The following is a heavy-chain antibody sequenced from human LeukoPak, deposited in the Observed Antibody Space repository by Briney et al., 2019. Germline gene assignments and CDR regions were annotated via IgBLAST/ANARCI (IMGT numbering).Heavy chain of an antibody. Sequence: GGSLRLSCAASGFTFSSYWMSWVRQAPGKGLEWVANIKQDGSEKYYVDSVKGRFTISRDNAKNSLYLQMNGLRAEDTAVYYCARGRYCSSTSCHYFDYRGQGTLVTVSS. CDR2: IKQDGSEK. CDR1: GFTFSSYW. J-gene: IGHJ4*02. CDR3: ARGRYCSSTSCHYFDY. V-gene: IGHV3-7*01. D-gene: IGHD2-2*01.